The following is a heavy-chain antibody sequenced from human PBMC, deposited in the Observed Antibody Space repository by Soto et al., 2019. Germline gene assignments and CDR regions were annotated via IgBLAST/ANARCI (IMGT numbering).Heavy chain of an antibody. CDR2: ISWNSGGI. Sequence: GGSLRLTCAASGFTFDDYAMHWVRQGPGKGLEWVSGISWNSGGIGYADSVKGRFTISRDNAKNSLYLQMDRLRPEDTAFYYCAKSPHDILIGSAFDYWGQGTLVTVSS. CDR3: AKSPHDILIGSAFDY. V-gene: IGHV3-9*01. D-gene: IGHD3-9*01. CDR1: GFTFDDYA. J-gene: IGHJ4*02.